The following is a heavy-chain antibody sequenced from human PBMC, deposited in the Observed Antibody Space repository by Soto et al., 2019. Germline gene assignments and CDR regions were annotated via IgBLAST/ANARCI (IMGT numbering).Heavy chain of an antibody. CDR1: GFTFSSYA. Sequence: GGSLRLSCSASGFTFSSYAMHWVRQAPGKGLEYVSAISSNGGSTYYADSVKGRFTISRDNSKNTLYLQMSSLRDDDTAVYYCAKGSFTNYNWFDPWGQGTLVTVSS. CDR3: AKGSFTNYNWFDP. CDR2: ISSNGGST. J-gene: IGHJ5*02. D-gene: IGHD2-8*01. V-gene: IGHV3-64D*06.